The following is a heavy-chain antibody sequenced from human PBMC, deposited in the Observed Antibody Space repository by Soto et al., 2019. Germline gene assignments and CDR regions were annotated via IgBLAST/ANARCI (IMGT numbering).Heavy chain of an antibody. D-gene: IGHD3-10*01. J-gene: IGHJ4*02. V-gene: IGHV3-23*01. CDR2: ISGSGDYT. CDR1: GLSFRTYV. Sequence: PGGSLRLSCVASGLSFRTYVMNWVRLAPGKGLEWVSAISGSGDYTYYAASVKGRFTISRDNSKNTLYLQMNSLRAEDTAVYYCAKKPYDGSGAYYGPPYYFDYWGQGTRVTV. CDR3: AKKPYDGSGAYYGPPYYFDY.